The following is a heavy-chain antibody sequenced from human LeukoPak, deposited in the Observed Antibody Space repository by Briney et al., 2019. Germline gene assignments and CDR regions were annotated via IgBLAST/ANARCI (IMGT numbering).Heavy chain of an antibody. J-gene: IGHJ4*02. CDR2: IIPIFGTA. V-gene: IGHV1-69*01. CDR3: ARDVIVGANGPLYYFDY. CDR1: GGTFSSYA. D-gene: IGHD1-26*01. Sequence: SVKVSCKASGGTFSSYAISWVRQAPGQGLEWMGGIIPIFGTANYAQKFRGRVTITADESTSTAYMELSSLRSEDTAVYYCARDVIVGANGPLYYFDYWGQGTLVTVSS.